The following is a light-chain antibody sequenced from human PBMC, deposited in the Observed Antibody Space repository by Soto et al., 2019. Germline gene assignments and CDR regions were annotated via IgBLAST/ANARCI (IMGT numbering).Light chain of an antibody. J-gene: IGLJ2*01. CDR3: SSYSGSNTLVL. CDR2: EVS. CDR1: SSDIGYFNY. V-gene: IGLV2-8*01. Sequence: QSALTQPPSASGSPGQSVTISCTGASSDIGYFNYVSWYQQHPAKAPKLLIYEVSKRPSGVPDRFSGSKSGNTASLTVSGLQADDEANYYCSSYSGSNTLVLFGGGTKLTVL.